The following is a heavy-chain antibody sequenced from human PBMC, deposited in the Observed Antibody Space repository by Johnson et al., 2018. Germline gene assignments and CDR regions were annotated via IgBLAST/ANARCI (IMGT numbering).Heavy chain of an antibody. CDR1: GFTFSSYS. CDR2: ISSSSSYI. J-gene: IGHJ3*02. Sequence: EVQLVESGGGLVKPGGSLRLSCAASGFTFSSYSMNWVRQAPGKGLEWVSSISSSSSYIYYADSVKGRFTISRDNAKNSLYLQMNSRRAEDTAVYYWARDPGGGASGAFDIWGQGTMVTVSS. CDR3: ARDPGGGASGAFDI. V-gene: IGHV3-21*01. D-gene: IGHD1-26*01.